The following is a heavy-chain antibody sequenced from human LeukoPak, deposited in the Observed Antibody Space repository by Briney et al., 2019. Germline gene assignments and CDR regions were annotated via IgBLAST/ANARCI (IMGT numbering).Heavy chain of an antibody. CDR2: IRKKAYGGTR. CDR1: GFPFTNAW. V-gene: IGHV3-49*04. D-gene: IGHD2-2*01. Sequence: PGGSLRLSCVVSGFPFTNAWMTWVRQAPGKGLEWVGFIRKKAYGGTREYAASVEGRFSISRDDSKSIAYLQMNSLKTEDTAIYYCARMPDPWMGFDYWGQGTLVTVSS. J-gene: IGHJ4*02. CDR3: ARMPDPWMGFDY.